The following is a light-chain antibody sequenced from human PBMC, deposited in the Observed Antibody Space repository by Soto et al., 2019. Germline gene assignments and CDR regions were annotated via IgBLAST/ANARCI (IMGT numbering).Light chain of an antibody. V-gene: IGLV1-40*01. CDR1: SSNIGAGYD. J-gene: IGLJ2*01. CDR3: QSCDSSLRVV. CDR2: GNS. Sequence: QAVVTQPPSVSGAPGQRVTISCTGSSSNIGAGYDVHWYQQLPGTAPKLLIYGNSNRPSGVPDRFSGSKSGTSASLAITGLQAEDEADYYCQSCDSSLRVVFGGGTKVTVL.